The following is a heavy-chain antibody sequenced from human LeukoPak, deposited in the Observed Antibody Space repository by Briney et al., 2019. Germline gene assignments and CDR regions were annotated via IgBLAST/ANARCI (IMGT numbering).Heavy chain of an antibody. CDR3: ARAAIVVVPAAMAHDAFDI. Sequence: GGSLRLSCAASGFTFSSYEMNWVRQAPGKGLEWVSYISSSGSTIYYADSVKGRFTISRDNAKNSLYLQMNSLRAEDTAVYYCARAAIVVVPAAMAHDAFDIWGQGTMVTVSS. V-gene: IGHV3-48*03. D-gene: IGHD2-2*01. CDR1: GFTFSSYE. J-gene: IGHJ3*02. CDR2: ISSSGSTI.